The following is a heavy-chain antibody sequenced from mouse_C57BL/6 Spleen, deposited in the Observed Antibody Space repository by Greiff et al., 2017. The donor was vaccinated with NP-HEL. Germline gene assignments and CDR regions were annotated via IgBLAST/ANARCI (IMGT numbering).Heavy chain of an antibody. J-gene: IGHJ3*01. CDR2: ISDGGSYT. Sequence: EVQGVESGGGLVKPGGSLKLSCAASGFTFSSYAMSWVRQTPEKRLEWVATISDGGSYTYYPDNVKGRFTISRDNAKNNLYLQMSHLNSEDTAMYYCARGEGSPWFAYWGQGTLVTVAA. CDR1: GFTFSSYA. CDR3: ARGEGSPWFAY. D-gene: IGHD3-1*01. V-gene: IGHV5-4*01.